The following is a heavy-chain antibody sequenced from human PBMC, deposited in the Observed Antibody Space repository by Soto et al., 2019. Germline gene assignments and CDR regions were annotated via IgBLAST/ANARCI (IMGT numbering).Heavy chain of an antibody. D-gene: IGHD4-17*01. J-gene: IGHJ3*02. CDR3: GTYGDYQDAFDI. CDR2: IIPILGIA. CDR1: GGTFSSYT. Sequence: QVQLVQSGSEVKKPGSSVKVSCKASGGTFSSYTISWVRQAPGQGLEWMGRIIPILGIANYAQKFQGRVTITADKSTSTAYMERSSLRSEDTAVYYCGTYGDYQDAFDIWGQGTMVTVSS. V-gene: IGHV1-69*02.